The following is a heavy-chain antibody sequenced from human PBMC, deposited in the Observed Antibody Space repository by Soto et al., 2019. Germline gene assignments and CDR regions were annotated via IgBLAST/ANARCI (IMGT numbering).Heavy chain of an antibody. J-gene: IGHJ3*01. CDR1: GFTVSSYG. CDR2: MWYDGRNI. D-gene: IGHD3-16*01. CDR3: ARDSGHLPNYVSDAFDF. V-gene: IGHV3-33*01. Sequence: GGSLRLSCSASGFTVSSYGVHWVRQAPGKGLEWVAVMWYDGRNIFYADSVKGRFTISRDNSRNIVYFQMNNLRVEDTGLYYCARDSGHLPNYVSDAFDFWGQGTMVTVSS.